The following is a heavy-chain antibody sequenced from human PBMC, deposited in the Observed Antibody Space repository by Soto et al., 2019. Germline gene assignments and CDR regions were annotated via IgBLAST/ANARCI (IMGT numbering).Heavy chain of an antibody. J-gene: IGHJ4*02. CDR3: ARGLWGYYFDY. Sequence: SETLSLTCTVSGGSISSGGYYWSWIRQHPGKGLEWIGYIYYSGSTYYNPSLKSRVTISVDTSKNQFSLKLSSVTAAGTAVYYCARGLWGYYFDYWGQGTLVTVSS. CDR1: GGSISSGGYY. V-gene: IGHV4-31*03. D-gene: IGHD7-27*01. CDR2: IYYSGST.